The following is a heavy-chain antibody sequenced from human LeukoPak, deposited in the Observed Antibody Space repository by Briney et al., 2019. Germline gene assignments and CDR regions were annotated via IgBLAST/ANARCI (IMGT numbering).Heavy chain of an antibody. CDR3: ARFVNSGSLIGLDY. CDR2: IYYSGST. J-gene: IGHJ4*02. Sequence: PSETLSLTCAVSGGSISSGGYYWSWIRQPPGKGLEWIGYIYYSGSTNYNPSLKSRVTISVDTSKNQFSLKLSSVTAADTAVYYCARFVNSGSLIGLDYWGQGTLVTVSS. D-gene: IGHD1-26*01. V-gene: IGHV4-61*08. CDR1: GGSISSGGYY.